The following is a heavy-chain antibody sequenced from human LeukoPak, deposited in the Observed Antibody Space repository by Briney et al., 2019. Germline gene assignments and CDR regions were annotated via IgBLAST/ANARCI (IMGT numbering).Heavy chain of an antibody. D-gene: IGHD2-2*01. CDR3: ARGLVPAAMIIGY. J-gene: IGHJ4*02. CDR1: GGSISSGGYY. CDR2: IYHSGST. V-gene: IGHV4-30-2*01. Sequence: PSQTLFLTCTVSGGSISSGGYYWSWIRQPPGKGLEWIGYIYHSGSTYYNPSLKSRVTISVDRSKNQFSLKLSSVTAADTAVYYCARGLVPAAMIIGYWGQGTLVTVSS.